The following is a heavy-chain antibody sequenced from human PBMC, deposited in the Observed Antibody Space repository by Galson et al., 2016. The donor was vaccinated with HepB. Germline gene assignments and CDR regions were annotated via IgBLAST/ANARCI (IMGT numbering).Heavy chain of an antibody. Sequence: SLRLSCAASGFNISDYWMHWVRQVPGKGLLWVSRRNRDGSVRNYADSVKGRFHISRDNADNTLYLQMNSLTAEDTGVYYCARVTSRPGWFDPWGQGTLVTVSS. CDR2: RNRDGSVR. CDR3: ARVTSRPGWFDP. V-gene: IGHV3-74*01. J-gene: IGHJ5*02. CDR1: GFNISDYW. D-gene: IGHD6-6*01.